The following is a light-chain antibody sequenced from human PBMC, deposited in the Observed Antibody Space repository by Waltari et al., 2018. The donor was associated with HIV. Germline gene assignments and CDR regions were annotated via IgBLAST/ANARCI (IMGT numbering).Light chain of an antibody. J-gene: IGLJ1*01. CDR2: DVS. CDR1: SSDVGGYNS. Sequence: QSALPQPASVSGSPGQSITISCTGTSSDVGGYNSVACYQQHPGKAPKLIIYDVSKRPSGVPYRFSGSKSGNTASLTISGLQAEDEADYYCKSKTSSSTPCVFGTGTKVTVL. CDR3: KSKTSSSTPCV. V-gene: IGLV2-14*03.